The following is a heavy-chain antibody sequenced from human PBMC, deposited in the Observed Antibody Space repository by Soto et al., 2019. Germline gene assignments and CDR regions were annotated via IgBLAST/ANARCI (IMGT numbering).Heavy chain of an antibody. J-gene: IGHJ4*02. D-gene: IGHD1-20*01. CDR3: AKGDNTDPLQD. Sequence: WGSLRLSCAASGFTFSSFAMSWVRQTPGKGLQWVSSITGNGGTTYYADSVKGRFTISRDNSNNTLFLQMNSLRVEDTAVYYCAKGDNTDPLQDWGLGTLVTVSS. CDR1: GFTFSSFA. V-gene: IGHV3-23*01. CDR2: ITGNGGTT.